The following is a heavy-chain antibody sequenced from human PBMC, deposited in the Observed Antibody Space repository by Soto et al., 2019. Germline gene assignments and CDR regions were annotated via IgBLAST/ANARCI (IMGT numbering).Heavy chain of an antibody. Sequence: SETLSLTCAVYGGSFSGYYWSWIRQPPGKGLEWIGEINHSGSTNCNPSLKSRVTISVDTSKNQFSLKLSSVTAADTAVYYCARRGVAAAGFKVRNANWFDPWGQGTLVTVSS. J-gene: IGHJ5*02. CDR1: GGSFSGYY. CDR2: INHSGST. V-gene: IGHV4-34*01. CDR3: ARRGVAAAGFKVRNANWFDP. D-gene: IGHD6-13*01.